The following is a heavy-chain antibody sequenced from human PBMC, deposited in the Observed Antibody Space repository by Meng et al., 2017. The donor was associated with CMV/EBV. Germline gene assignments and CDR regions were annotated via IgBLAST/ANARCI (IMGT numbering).Heavy chain of an antibody. CDR1: GYTFIDKY. Sequence: ASVKVSCKTSGYTFIDKYMHWVRQAPGQGLEWMGCINPKSGNADYAQKFKVRVVMTRDTSISTVYMQLSSLRSDDTAIYYCARSLEYSSLFGIDPWGQGTLVTVSS. CDR3: ARSLEYSSLFGIDP. D-gene: IGHD6-6*01. CDR2: INPKSGNA. J-gene: IGHJ5*02. V-gene: IGHV1-2*02.